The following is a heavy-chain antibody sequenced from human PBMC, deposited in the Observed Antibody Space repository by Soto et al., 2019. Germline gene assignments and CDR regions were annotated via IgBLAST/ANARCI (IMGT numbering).Heavy chain of an antibody. CDR2: IIPIFGTA. Sequence: SVKVSCKASGGTFSTYAISWVRQAPGQGLEWMGGIIPIFGTAKYAQKFQGRVTITADESTSTAYMELSSRRSEDTAVYYCAREIFGVIISGGRDAFDIWGQGTMVTVSS. J-gene: IGHJ3*02. V-gene: IGHV1-69*13. CDR3: AREIFGVIISGGRDAFDI. D-gene: IGHD3-3*01. CDR1: GGTFSTYA.